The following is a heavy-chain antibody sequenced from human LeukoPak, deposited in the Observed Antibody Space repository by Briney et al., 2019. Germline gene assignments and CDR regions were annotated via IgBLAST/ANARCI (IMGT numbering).Heavy chain of an antibody. D-gene: IGHD2-21*02. CDR1: GVTFSSYS. CDR2: ISISMRYI. J-gene: IGHJ4*02. Sequence: GGSLRLSCAASGVTFSSYSIRFGSQAPQEGLWSGSSISISMRYIYYTHSVKVRFTISRDNAKNTLYLRRNSRRAEERAVYYCARGAPGQVRDGHFDSWGQGTLVTVSS. V-gene: IGHV3-21*01. CDR3: ARGAPGQVRDGHFDS.